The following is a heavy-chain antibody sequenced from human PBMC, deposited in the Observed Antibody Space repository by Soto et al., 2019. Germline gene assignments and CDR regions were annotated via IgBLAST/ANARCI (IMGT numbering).Heavy chain of an antibody. V-gene: IGHV1-2*02. CDR1: GYTFSDYY. D-gene: IGHD5-12*01. CDR2: INPNSGRS. Sequence: QVQLVQSGAEVKKPGASVTVSCKASGYTFSDYYLHWVRQAPGQGPEWMGWINPNSGRSKFAQNFKGRVTMTRDTSVRTAFMELNWLKSDDTAVYYCARESGGATATLVYFYFYMDVWGKGTTVTVSS. CDR3: ARESGGATATLVYFYFYMDV. J-gene: IGHJ6*03.